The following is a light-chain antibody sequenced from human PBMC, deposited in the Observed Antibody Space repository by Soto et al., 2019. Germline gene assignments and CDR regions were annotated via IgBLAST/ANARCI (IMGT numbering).Light chain of an antibody. CDR1: QGISSY. CDR2: AAS. CDR3: QQLNSYPQT. V-gene: IGKV1-9*01. Sequence: DIQLTQSPSFLSASVGDRVTITCQASQGISSYLAWYQQKPGKAPKLLIYAASTLQSGVPSRFSGSGSGTEFTLTISSLQPEDFATYYCQQLNSYPQTFGQGTKVDIK. J-gene: IGKJ1*01.